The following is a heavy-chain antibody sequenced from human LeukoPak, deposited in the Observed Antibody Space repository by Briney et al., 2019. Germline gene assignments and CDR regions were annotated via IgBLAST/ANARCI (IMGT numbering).Heavy chain of an antibody. V-gene: IGHV3-7*01. CDR2: IKYDESRK. CDR3: ERQRGDYCTSITCYGVEEHNHYYFDV. D-gene: IGHD2-2*01. CDR1: GFTFSTYS. J-gene: IGHJ6*03. Sequence: GGSLRLSCVGSGFTFSTYSMSWVRQAPGKGLEWVAFIKYDESRKYYVVSVKGRFTISRDYVKKSLYLQMDSLRVEDNGVYYCERQRGDYCTSITCYGVEEHNHYYFDVWGKGTTVTVSS.